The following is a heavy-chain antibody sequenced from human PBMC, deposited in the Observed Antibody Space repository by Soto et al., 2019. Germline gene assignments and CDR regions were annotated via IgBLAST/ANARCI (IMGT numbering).Heavy chain of an antibody. J-gene: IGHJ4*02. Sequence: GGSLRLSCAVSGFTFDDNAMHWVRQAPEKGLEWVSGINWKSDIGYADSVKGRFTIPRDNAENSLYLQMNSLRAEDTALYYCAISQDRGGRTTFIYWGQGTQVTVSS. CDR2: INWKSDI. D-gene: IGHD3-16*01. V-gene: IGHV3-9*01. CDR3: AISQDRGGRTTFIY. CDR1: GFTFDDNA.